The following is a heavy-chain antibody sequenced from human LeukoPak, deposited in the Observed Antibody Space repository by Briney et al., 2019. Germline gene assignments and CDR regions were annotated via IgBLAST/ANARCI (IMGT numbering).Heavy chain of an antibody. Sequence: SVKVSCKASGGTFSSYAISWVRQAPGQGLELMGGIIPIFGTANYAQKFQGRVTITADESTSTAYMELSSLRSEDTAVYYCARDNYYDSSPYFDYWGQGTLVTVSS. CDR2: IIPIFGTA. D-gene: IGHD3-22*01. CDR1: GGTFSSYA. CDR3: ARDNYYDSSPYFDY. J-gene: IGHJ4*02. V-gene: IGHV1-69*13.